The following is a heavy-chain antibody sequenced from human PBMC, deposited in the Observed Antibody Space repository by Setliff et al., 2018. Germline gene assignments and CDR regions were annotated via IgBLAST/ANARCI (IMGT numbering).Heavy chain of an antibody. D-gene: IGHD3-10*01. CDR1: GGSLSTNTYF. CDR2: TYYSGDA. V-gene: IGHV4-39*01. J-gene: IGHJ6*03. CDR3: ARHVGSRSRGYNYYYYYMDV. Sequence: TLSLTCPVSGGSLSTNTYFWGWIRQSPGKGLEWIGNTYYSGDAYYNPSLKSRVTISVDTSRNQFSLKLSSVTAADTAVYYCARHVGSRSRGYNYYYYYMDVWGKGTTVTVSS.